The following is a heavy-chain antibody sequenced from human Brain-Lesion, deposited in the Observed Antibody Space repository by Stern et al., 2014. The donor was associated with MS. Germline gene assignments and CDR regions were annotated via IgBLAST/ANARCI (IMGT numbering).Heavy chain of an antibody. J-gene: IGHJ6*02. CDR2: SNPNTGGQ. CDR3: ARDQRGITIFGVVTDYYYLGMDV. D-gene: IGHD3-3*01. CDR1: GYIFTGYY. Sequence: VQLVESGAEVKKPGASVKVSCKTSGYIFTGYYIHWVRQAPGQGLEWLAWSNPNTGGQTYAQKFQGRVTMSRDTSISTAYVELSSLTSDDTAVYYCARDQRGITIFGVVTDYYYLGMDVWGQGTTVTVSS. V-gene: IGHV1-2*02.